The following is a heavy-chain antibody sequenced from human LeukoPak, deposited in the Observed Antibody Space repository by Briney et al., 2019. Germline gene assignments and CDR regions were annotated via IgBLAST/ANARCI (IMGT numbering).Heavy chain of an antibody. D-gene: IGHD1-1*01. J-gene: IGHJ4*02. CDR3: AKLTTGTTSSFHY. CDR2: IGYDGGNN. V-gene: IGHV3-30*02. Sequence: SGGSLRLSCAAPGFTFSGYGMHSVRQAAGKGLEWVAFIGYDGGNNYYADSVKGRFTISRDNSKNTLYLQMNSLRPEDTALYYCAKLTTGTTSSFHYWGQGTLVTVSS. CDR1: GFTFSGYG.